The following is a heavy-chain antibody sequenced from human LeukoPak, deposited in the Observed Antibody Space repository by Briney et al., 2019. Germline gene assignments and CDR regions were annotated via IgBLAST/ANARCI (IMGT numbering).Heavy chain of an antibody. CDR3: AGPEVAGAVRDAFDI. V-gene: IGHV3-48*01. CDR2: ISSSSSTI. CDR1: GFTFSSYS. Sequence: GGSLRLSCAASGFTFSSYSMNWVRQAPGKGLEWVSYISSSSSTIYYADSVKGRFTISRDNSKNTLYLQMNSLRAEDTAVYYCAGPEVAGAVRDAFDIWGQGTMVTVSS. D-gene: IGHD6-19*01. J-gene: IGHJ3*02.